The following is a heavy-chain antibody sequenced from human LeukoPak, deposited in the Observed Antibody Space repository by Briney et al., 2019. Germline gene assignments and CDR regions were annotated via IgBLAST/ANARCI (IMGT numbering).Heavy chain of an antibody. V-gene: IGHV5-51*01. Sequence: GESLKISCKGSGYSFTSYWIGWVRQMPGEGLEWMGIIYPGDSDTRYSPSFQGQVTISADKSVSTAYLQWSSLKASDTAMYYCARQSYYDSSGYYPPGYWGQGTLVTVSS. CDR1: GYSFTSYW. CDR3: ARQSYYDSSGYYPPGY. D-gene: IGHD3-22*01. J-gene: IGHJ4*02. CDR2: IYPGDSDT.